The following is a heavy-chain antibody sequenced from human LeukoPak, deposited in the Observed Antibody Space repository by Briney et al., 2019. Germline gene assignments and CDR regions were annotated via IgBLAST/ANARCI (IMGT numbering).Heavy chain of an antibody. V-gene: IGHV4-4*07. D-gene: IGHD2-2*02. J-gene: IGHJ6*03. CDR2: IYTSGST. CDR1: GGSISSYY. Sequence: PSETLSLTCTVSGGSISSYYWSWIRQPAGKGLEWIGRIYTSGSTNYNPSLKSRVTMSVDTSKNQFSLKLSSVTAADTAVYYCARDNPGPAAIPTRYYYYYMDVWGKGTTVTVSS. CDR3: ARDNPGPAAIPTRYYYYYMDV.